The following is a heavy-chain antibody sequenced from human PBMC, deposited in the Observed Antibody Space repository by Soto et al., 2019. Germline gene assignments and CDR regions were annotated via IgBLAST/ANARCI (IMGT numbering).Heavy chain of an antibody. CDR3: ARDFWRGGIFDSSPTAAFDI. J-gene: IGHJ3*02. Sequence: QVQLQESGPGLVKPSETLSLTCTVSGGSISSYYWSWIRQPPGKGLEWIGYIYYSGSTNYNPSLKSRVTISVDTSKNQFSLKLSSVTAADTAVYYCARDFWRGGIFDSSPTAAFDIWGQGTMVTVSS. D-gene: IGHD3-3*02. CDR2: IYYSGST. CDR1: GGSISSYY. V-gene: IGHV4-59*01.